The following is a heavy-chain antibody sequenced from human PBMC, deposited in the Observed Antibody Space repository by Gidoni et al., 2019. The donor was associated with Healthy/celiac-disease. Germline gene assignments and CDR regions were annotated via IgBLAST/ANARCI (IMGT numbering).Heavy chain of an antibody. V-gene: IGHV3-74*01. CDR2: INSDGSST. CDR1: GFTFSHSW. D-gene: IGHD4-17*01. J-gene: IGHJ5*02. CDR3: ARDPSSVWGDYDDNWFDP. Sequence: EVQLGESGGGLVQPGGSLRLSCAASGFTFSHSWLHWVRHAPGKGLVWVSRINSDGSSTSYADSVKGRFTISRDNAKNTLYLQMNSLRAEDTAVYYCARDPSSVWGDYDDNWFDPWGQGTLVTVSS.